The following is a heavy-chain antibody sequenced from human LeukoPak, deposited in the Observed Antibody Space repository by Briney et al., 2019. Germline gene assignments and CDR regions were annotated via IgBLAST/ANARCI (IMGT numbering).Heavy chain of an antibody. V-gene: IGHV3-11*01. CDR1: GFTFSDYY. CDR2: ISSSGSTI. CDR3: ASLITVTTYFDY. D-gene: IGHD4-17*01. J-gene: IGHJ4*02. Sequence: KPGGSLRLSCAASGFTFSDYYMSWIRQAPGKGLEWVSYISSSGSTIYYADSVKGRFTISRDNAKNSLYLQMNSLRAEDTAVYYCASLITVTTYFDYWGQGTLVTVSS.